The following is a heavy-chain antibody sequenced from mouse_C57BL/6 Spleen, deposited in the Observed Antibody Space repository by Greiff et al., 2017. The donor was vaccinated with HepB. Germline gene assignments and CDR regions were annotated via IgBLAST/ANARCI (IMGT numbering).Heavy chain of an antibody. Sequence: QVQLQQSGPELVKPGASVKISCKASGYAFSSSWMNWVKQRPGKGLEWIGRIYPGDGDTNYNGKVKGKATLTADKSSSTAYMQLSSLTSEDSAVYFCASSLITTVVAKGYWGQGTTLTVSS. CDR3: ASSLITTVVAKGY. CDR2: IYPGDGDT. CDR1: GYAFSSSW. J-gene: IGHJ2*01. D-gene: IGHD1-1*01. V-gene: IGHV1-82*01.